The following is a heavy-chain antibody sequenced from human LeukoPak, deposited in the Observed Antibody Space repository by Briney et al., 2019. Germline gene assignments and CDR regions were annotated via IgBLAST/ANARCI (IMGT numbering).Heavy chain of an antibody. Sequence: GSSVKVSCKASGGTFSSYAISWVRQAPGQGLEWMGRIIPIFGTANYAQKFQGRVTITTDESTSTAYMELGSLRSEDTAVYYCARGVRGITIFGVVNSKQNWFDPWGQGTLVTVSS. CDR3: ARGVRGITIFGVVNSKQNWFDP. V-gene: IGHV1-69*05. D-gene: IGHD3-3*01. CDR1: GGTFSSYA. J-gene: IGHJ5*02. CDR2: IIPIFGTA.